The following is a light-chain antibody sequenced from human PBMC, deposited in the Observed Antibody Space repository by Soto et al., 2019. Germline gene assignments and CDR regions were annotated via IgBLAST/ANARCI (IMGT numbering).Light chain of an antibody. V-gene: IGKV1-5*03. CDR3: QQYNAFSRT. Sequence: DIQMTQSPSTLSASVGDRVTITCRASQSISDWLAWYQQKPGKAPKLLIYKASSLQSGVPSRFSGSGSGTEFTITISSLQPDDFATYYCQQYNAFSRTFGQGTTVEV. J-gene: IGKJ1*01. CDR1: QSISDW. CDR2: KAS.